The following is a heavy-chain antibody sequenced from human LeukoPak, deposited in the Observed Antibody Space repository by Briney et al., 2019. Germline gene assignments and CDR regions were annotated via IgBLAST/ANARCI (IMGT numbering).Heavy chain of an antibody. J-gene: IGHJ3*02. V-gene: IGHV4-38-2*02. CDR1: GYSISSGYY. Sequence: SETLSLTCTVSGYSISSGYYWGWIRQPPGKGLEWIGSIYYSGSTYYNPSLKSRVTISVDTSKNQFSLKLSSVTAADTAVYYCARDLGSSSWGDAFDIWGQGTMVTVSS. CDR2: IYYSGST. D-gene: IGHD6-13*01. CDR3: ARDLGSSSWGDAFDI.